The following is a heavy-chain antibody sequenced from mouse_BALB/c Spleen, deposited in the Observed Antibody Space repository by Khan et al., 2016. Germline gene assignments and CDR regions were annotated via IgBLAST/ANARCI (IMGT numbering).Heavy chain of an antibody. V-gene: IGHV1-80*01. CDR1: GYAFSSFW. Sequence: VQLQESGAELVRPGSSVKISCKASGYAFSSFWMNWVKQRPGQGLEWIGQIYPGDGDTNYNGKFKGKATVTADTSSSTAYMQLSSLTSEDSAVYFCARVTGVFDYWGQGTTLTVSS. CDR3: ARVTGVFDY. J-gene: IGHJ2*01. CDR2: IYPGDGDT. D-gene: IGHD2-12*01.